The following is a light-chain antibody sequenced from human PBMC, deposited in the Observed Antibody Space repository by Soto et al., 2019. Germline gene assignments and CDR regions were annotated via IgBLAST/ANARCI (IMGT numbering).Light chain of an antibody. J-gene: IGLJ1*01. V-gene: IGLV2-8*01. CDR2: EVS. CDR3: SSYAGSNRV. Sequence: QSALTQPPSASGSPGQSVTISCTGTSSDVGGYNYVSWYQQHPGKAPKLMIYEVSERPSGVPDRFSGSKSGNTASLTVSGLQAEDEADYYCSSYAGSNRVLGTGTKVTVL. CDR1: SSDVGGYNY.